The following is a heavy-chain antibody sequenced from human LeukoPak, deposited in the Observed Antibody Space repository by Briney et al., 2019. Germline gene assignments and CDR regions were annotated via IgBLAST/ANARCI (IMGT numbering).Heavy chain of an antibody. J-gene: IGHJ3*02. CDR3: ARGMDWNEGHAFDI. CDR2: IYYSGST. CDR1: GGSISSYY. D-gene: IGHD1-1*01. Sequence: PSETLSLTCTVSGGSISSYYWSWIRQPPGKGLEWIGYIYYSGSTNYNPSLKSRVTISVDTSKNQFSLKLSSVTAADTAVYYCARGMDWNEGHAFDIWGQGTMVTVSS. V-gene: IGHV4-59*01.